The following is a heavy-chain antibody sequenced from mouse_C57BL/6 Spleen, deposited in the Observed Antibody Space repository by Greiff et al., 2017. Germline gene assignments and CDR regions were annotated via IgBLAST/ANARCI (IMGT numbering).Heavy chain of an antibody. J-gene: IGHJ2*01. CDR1: GYTFTSHW. Sequence: QVHVKQPGAELVKPGASVKMSCKASGYTFTSHWITWVKQRPGPGLEWIGDIYPGSGSTNYNEKFKSKATLTVDTSSSTAYMQLSSLTSEDSAVYYCARYEVGYGSSYRYYFDYWGQGTTLTVSS. V-gene: IGHV1-55*01. CDR3: ARYEVGYGSSYRYYFDY. CDR2: IYPGSGST. D-gene: IGHD1-1*01.